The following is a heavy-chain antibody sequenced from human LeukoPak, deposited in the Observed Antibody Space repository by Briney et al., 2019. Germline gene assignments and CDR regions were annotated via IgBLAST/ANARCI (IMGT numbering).Heavy chain of an antibody. CDR2: VSYDGSTK. D-gene: IGHD3-16*02. Sequence: GGSLRLSCAASGFTFSAYAMHWVRQAPGKGLEWVAFVSYDGSTKYYADSVKGRFTISRDNLENTLYLQMDSLRGQDTALYYCAKDQFYGSGSYRDNFGLWGQGTMGTVSS. J-gene: IGHJ3*01. CDR1: GFTFSAYA. V-gene: IGHV3-30*18. CDR3: AKDQFYGSGSYRDNFGL.